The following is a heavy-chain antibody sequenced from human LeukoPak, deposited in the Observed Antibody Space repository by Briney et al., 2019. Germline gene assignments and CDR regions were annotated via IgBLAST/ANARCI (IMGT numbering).Heavy chain of an antibody. J-gene: IGHJ4*02. CDR1: GDSVSSNSAA. CDR2: TYYRSKWYN. CDR3: ARAQLPPTSSAYYFDY. D-gene: IGHD2-2*01. Sequence: SQTLSLTCAISGDSVSSNSAAWNWLRQSPSRGLEWLGRTYYRSKWYNDYAVSVKSRITINPDTSKNQFSLQLNSVTPEDTAVYYCARAQLPPTSSAYYFDYWGQGTLVTVSS. V-gene: IGHV6-1*01.